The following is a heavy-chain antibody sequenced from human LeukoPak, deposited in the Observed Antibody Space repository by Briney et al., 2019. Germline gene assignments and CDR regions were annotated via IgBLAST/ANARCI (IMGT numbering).Heavy chain of an antibody. Sequence: ASVKVSCKASGYTFTGYYMHWVRQAPGQGLEWMGRINPNSGGTNYAQKFQGRVTMTEDTSTDTAYMELSSLRSEDTAVYYCATSDIVATIGIWGQGTMVTVSS. CDR2: INPNSGGT. D-gene: IGHD5-12*01. CDR3: ATSDIVATIGI. CDR1: GYTFTGYY. J-gene: IGHJ3*02. V-gene: IGHV1-2*06.